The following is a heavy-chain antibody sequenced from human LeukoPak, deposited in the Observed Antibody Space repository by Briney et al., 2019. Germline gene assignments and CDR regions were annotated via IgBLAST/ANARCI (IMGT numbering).Heavy chain of an antibody. CDR1: GGSISSGGYS. V-gene: IGHV4-30-2*02. D-gene: IGHD3-22*01. Sequence: SETLSLTCAVSGGSISSGGYSWSWIRQPPGKGLEWIAYIYHTGGTYYNPSLKSRVTISVDTSKNHFSLKLSSVTAADTAVYYCARGQWLPVFDFWGQGTLVTVSS. J-gene: IGHJ4*02. CDR3: ARGQWLPVFDF. CDR2: IYHTGGT.